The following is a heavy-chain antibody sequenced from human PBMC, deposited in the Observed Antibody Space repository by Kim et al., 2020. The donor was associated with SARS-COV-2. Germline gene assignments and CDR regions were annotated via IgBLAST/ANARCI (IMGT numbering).Heavy chain of an antibody. CDR3: ARVLWFGNKYGMDV. CDR2: INHSGST. CDR1: GGSFSGYY. J-gene: IGHJ6*02. D-gene: IGHD3-10*01. V-gene: IGHV4-34*01. Sequence: SETLSLTCAVYGGSFSGYYWSWIRQPAGKGLEWIGEINHSGSTNYNPSLKSRVTISVDTSKNQFSLKLSSVTAADTAVYYCARVLWFGNKYGMDVWGQGT.